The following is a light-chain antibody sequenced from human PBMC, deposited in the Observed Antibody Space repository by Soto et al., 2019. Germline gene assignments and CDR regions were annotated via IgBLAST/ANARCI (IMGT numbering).Light chain of an antibody. CDR2: EGS. J-gene: IGLJ3*02. CDR1: SSDVGSYNL. Sequence: QSALTQPASVSGAPGQSITIACTGTSSDVGSYNLVSWYQQHSVKAPKLMIYEGSKRPSGVSNRFSGSKSGNTASLTLSGLQAEDEADYYCCSYAGSSTWVFGGGTKLTVL. CDR3: CSYAGSSTWV. V-gene: IGLV2-23*01.